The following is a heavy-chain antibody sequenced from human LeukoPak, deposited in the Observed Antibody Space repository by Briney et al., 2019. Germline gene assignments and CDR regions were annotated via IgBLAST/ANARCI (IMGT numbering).Heavy chain of an antibody. D-gene: IGHD6-13*01. Sequence: SETLSLTCAVYGGSFSGYYRSWIRQPPGKGLEWIGEINHSGSTNYNPSLKSRVTISIDTSTNQFSLNLSSVTAADTAVYYCARLPGIAAVWGQGTLVIVSS. V-gene: IGHV4-34*01. CDR1: GGSFSGYY. J-gene: IGHJ1*01. CDR2: INHSGST. CDR3: ARLPGIAAV.